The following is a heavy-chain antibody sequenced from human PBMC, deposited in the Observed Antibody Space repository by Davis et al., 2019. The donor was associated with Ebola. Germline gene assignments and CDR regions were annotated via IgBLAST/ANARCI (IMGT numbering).Heavy chain of an antibody. CDR1: GYTFTSYF. CDR2: INPSGGGT. D-gene: IGHD6-19*01. Sequence: ASVKVSCKASGYTFTSYFMHWVRQAPGQGLEWMGVINPSGGGTTYAQKFQGRVTMTRDTSTSTVYMELSSLTSEDTAVYYCARDQRGAVAGLDYWGQGTLVTVSS. J-gene: IGHJ4*02. CDR3: ARDQRGAVAGLDY. V-gene: IGHV1-46*01.